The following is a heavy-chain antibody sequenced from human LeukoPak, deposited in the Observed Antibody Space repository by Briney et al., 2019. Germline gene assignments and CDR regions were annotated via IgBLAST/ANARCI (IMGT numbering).Heavy chain of an antibody. V-gene: IGHV4-4*02. CDR1: SGSISSSNW. CDR2: IYHSGST. D-gene: IGHD3-10*01. Sequence: PSGTLSLTCAVSSGSISSSNWWSWVRQPPGKGLEWIGEIYHSGSTNYNPSLKSRVTISVDKSKNQFSLKLSSVTAADTAVYYCARITMVRGVIPDAYDYWGQGTLVTVSS. CDR3: ARITMVRGVIPDAYDY. J-gene: IGHJ4*02.